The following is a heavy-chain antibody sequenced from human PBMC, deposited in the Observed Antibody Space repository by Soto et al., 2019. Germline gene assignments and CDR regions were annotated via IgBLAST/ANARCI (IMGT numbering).Heavy chain of an antibody. CDR2: IDPSDSQT. D-gene: IGHD3-22*01. CDR3: ARQIYDSDTGPNFQYYFDS. Sequence: PGESLKICCKVPGYSFAGYWITWVRQKPGKGLEWMGRIDPSDSQTYYSPSFRGHVTISVTKSITTVFLQWSSLRASDTAMYYCARQIYDSDTGPNFQYYFDSWGQGTPVTVSS. J-gene: IGHJ4*02. V-gene: IGHV5-10-1*01. CDR1: GYSFAGYW.